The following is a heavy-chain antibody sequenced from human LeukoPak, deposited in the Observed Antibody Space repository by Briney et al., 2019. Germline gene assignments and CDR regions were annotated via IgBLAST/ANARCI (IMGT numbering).Heavy chain of an antibody. J-gene: IGHJ3*02. CDR3: ARDQAPFRSTSAFDI. CDR2: IYCSGST. D-gene: IGHD3-3*01. V-gene: IGHV4-59*01. CDR1: GGSISSYY. Sequence: PSETLSLTCTVSGGSISSYYWSWIRHPPGKGLEWIGYIYCSGSTNYNPSLKSRVTISVDTSKNQFSLKLSSVTAADTAVYYCARDQAPFRSTSAFDIRGQGTMVTVSS.